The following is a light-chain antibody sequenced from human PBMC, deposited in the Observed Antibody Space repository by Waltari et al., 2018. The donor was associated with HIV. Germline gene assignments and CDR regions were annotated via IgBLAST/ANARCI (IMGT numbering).Light chain of an antibody. CDR2: RNN. J-gene: IGLJ3*02. CDR3: AAWDDTFRWV. Sequence: QPVLTQPPSASGTPGQRVPIPCSGSSSNIGINSVYWYQQVPGRTPKLLIYRNNQRPSGVPDRFSGSKSGTSASLAISGLQSEDEADYYCAAWDDTFRWVFGGGTKLTVL. CDR1: SSNIGINS. V-gene: IGLV1-44*01.